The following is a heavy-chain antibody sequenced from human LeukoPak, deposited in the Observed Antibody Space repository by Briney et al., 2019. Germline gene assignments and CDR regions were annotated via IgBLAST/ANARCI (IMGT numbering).Heavy chain of an antibody. CDR3: ARAPTPFRGGDY. D-gene: IGHD2-15*01. J-gene: IGHJ4*02. Sequence: ASVKVSCKASGGTFSSYGISWVRQAPGQGLEWMGWIYPNSGGTNYAQKFQGRVTMTRDTSISTAYMELSSLRSDDTAVYYCARAPTPFRGGDYWGQGTLVTVSS. CDR2: IYPNSGGT. V-gene: IGHV1-2*02. CDR1: GGTFSSYG.